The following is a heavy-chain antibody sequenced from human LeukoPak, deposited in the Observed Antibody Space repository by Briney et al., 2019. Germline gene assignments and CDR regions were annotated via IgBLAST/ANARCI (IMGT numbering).Heavy chain of an antibody. D-gene: IGHD2-15*01. J-gene: IGHJ4*02. CDR2: VNEDGTET. Sequence: PGGSLRLSCATSGFTFTEYWMTWVRQAPGKGLEWVANVNEDGTETYYADSLKGRFTISRDNTKNSLHLQLHSVRDEDTAFFYCVRERQYVVLRYWGQGTLVSVSS. CDR1: GFTFTEYW. CDR3: VRERQYVVLRY. V-gene: IGHV3-7*01.